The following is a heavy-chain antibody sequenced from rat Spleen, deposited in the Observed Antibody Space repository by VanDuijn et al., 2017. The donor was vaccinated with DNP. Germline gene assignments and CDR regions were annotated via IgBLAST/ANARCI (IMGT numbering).Heavy chain of an antibody. CDR1: GFTFSNYG. CDR3: ARITTRGGWYFDF. Sequence: EVQLVESGGGLVQPGRSLKLSCAASGFTFSNYGMAWVRQAPTKGLEWVASITSVGGKTYYRESVKGRFIISRDNAKNTQYLQMDSLMSEDTATYYCARITTRGGWYFDFWGPGTMVTVSS. CDR2: ITSVGGKT. J-gene: IGHJ1*01. D-gene: IGHD1-10*01. V-gene: IGHV5S13*01.